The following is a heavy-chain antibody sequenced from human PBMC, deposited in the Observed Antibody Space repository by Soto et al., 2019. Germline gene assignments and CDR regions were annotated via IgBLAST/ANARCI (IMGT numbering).Heavy chain of an antibody. D-gene: IGHD4-17*01. V-gene: IGHV2-5*01. Sequence: QITLKESGPPLVKPTQTLTLTCTFSGFSLSTSGVGVGWIRQPPGKALEWLALIYWNDDKLYSPSLKSRLSINKDTSKNQVVLTMTNMDPVDTATYSCTHRHDYGLMDVWGQGTTVTVSS. CDR2: IYWNDDK. J-gene: IGHJ6*02. CDR3: THRHDYGLMDV. CDR1: GFSLSTSGVG.